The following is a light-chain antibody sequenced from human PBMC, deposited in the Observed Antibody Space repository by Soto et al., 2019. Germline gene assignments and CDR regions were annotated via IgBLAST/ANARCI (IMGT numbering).Light chain of an antibody. CDR3: QQSYSTPPWT. Sequence: EFVLTQSPGTLSLSPGERATLSCRASETVTSDYLAWYQQKPGQAPRLLFYGASRRAAGIPDRFSGSGSGTDFTLTISSLQPEDFATYFCQQSYSTPPWTFAQGTKVDIK. V-gene: IGKV3-20*01. CDR2: GAS. J-gene: IGKJ1*01. CDR1: ETVTSDY.